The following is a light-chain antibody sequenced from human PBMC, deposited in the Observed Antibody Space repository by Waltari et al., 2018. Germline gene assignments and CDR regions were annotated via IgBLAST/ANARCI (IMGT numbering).Light chain of an antibody. J-gene: IGLJ1*01. V-gene: IGLV2-14*01. Sequence: QSALTQPASVSGSPGQSITISCTGTSSDVGGYNYVSWYQQHPGKAPKLMIYEVSKRHSGVSNRFSGSKSGNTASLTISGLQAEDEADYYCSSYTSSSTLYVFGTGTKVTVL. CDR2: EVS. CDR1: SSDVGGYNY. CDR3: SSYTSSSTLYV.